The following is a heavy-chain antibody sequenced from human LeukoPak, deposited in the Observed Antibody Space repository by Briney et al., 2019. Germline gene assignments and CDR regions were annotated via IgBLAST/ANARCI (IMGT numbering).Heavy chain of an antibody. V-gene: IGHV3-53*01. J-gene: IGHJ4*02. CDR2: IYSGDRT. D-gene: IGHD3-16*01. CDR1: GLSVRGSY. CDR3: ARDPWGELGGYFDY. Sequence: PGGSLRLSCVASGLSVRGSYMSWVRQAPGKGLEWVSVIYSGDRTYYADSVKGRSTISRDTSKNTLYPQMNNLRAEDTAVYYCARDPWGELGGYFDYWGQGTLVTVSS.